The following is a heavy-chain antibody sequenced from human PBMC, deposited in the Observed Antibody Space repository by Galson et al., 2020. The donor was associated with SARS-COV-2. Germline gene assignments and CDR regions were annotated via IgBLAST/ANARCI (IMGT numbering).Heavy chain of an antibody. CDR3: TTDLPPPTISYSSSWSPDY. J-gene: IGHJ4*02. Sequence: GGSLRLSCAASGFTFSNAWMSWVRQAPGKGLEWVGRIKSKTDGGTTDYAAPVKGRFTISRDDSKNTLYLQMNSLKTEDTAVYYCTTDLPPPTISYSSSWSPDYWGQGTLVTVSS. CDR2: IKSKTDGGTT. D-gene: IGHD6-13*01. CDR1: GFTFSNAW. V-gene: IGHV3-15*01.